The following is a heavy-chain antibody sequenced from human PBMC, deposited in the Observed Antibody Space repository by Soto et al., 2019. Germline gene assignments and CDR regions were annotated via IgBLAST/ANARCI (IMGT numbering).Heavy chain of an antibody. CDR3: ARAGVAYDFWSGSPPYFDY. D-gene: IGHD3-3*01. J-gene: IGHJ4*02. V-gene: IGHV4-59*01. CDR2: IYYSGST. CDR1: GGSISSYY. Sequence: PSETLSLTCTVSGGSISSYYWSWIRQPPGKGLEWIGYIYYSGSTNYNPSLKSRVTISVDTSKNQFSLKLSSVTAADTAVYYCARAGVAYDFWSGSPPYFDYWGQGTLVTVSS.